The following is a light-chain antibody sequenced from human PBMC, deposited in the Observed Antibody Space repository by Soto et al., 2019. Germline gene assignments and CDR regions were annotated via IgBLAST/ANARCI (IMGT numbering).Light chain of an antibody. V-gene: IGKV1-39*01. CDR3: QQSYSTPLFT. CDR1: QSISSY. Sequence: DIQMTQSPSSLSASVVDRVTITSRASQSISSYLNWYQQKPGKAPKLLIYAASSLQSGVPSRFRGSGSGTDFTLTISSLQPEDFATYYCQQSYSTPLFTFGPGTKVDIK. CDR2: AAS. J-gene: IGKJ3*01.